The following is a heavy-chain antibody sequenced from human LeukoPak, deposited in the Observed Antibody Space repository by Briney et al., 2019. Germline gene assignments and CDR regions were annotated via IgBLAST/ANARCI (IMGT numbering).Heavy chain of an antibody. J-gene: IGHJ4*02. V-gene: IGHV3-74*01. CDR2: IHSDGSIT. Sequence: PGGSLRLSCAASGFIFSSYWMHWVRQAPGQGLVWVSRIHSDGSITYYADSVKGRFTISRDNAKNTLYLQMNSLRAEDTAVYYCTRATSGDDILTYWGQGTLVTVSS. CDR3: TRATSGDDILTY. D-gene: IGHD3-9*01. CDR1: GFIFSSYW.